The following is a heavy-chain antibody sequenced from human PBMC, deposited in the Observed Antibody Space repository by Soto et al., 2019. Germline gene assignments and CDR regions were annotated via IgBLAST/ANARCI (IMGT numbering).Heavy chain of an antibody. J-gene: IGHJ5*02. D-gene: IGHD6-13*01. CDR3: VRSLAAAGNNWFDP. CDR2: ISYDGSNK. Sequence: QVQLVESGGGVVQPGRSLRLSCAASGFTFSSYGMNWVRQAPGKGLEWVAVISYDGSNKYYADSVKGRFTISRDNSKNTLYLQMNSLRAEDTAVYYCVRSLAAAGNNWFDPWGQGTLVTVSS. CDR1: GFTFSSYG. V-gene: IGHV3-30*03.